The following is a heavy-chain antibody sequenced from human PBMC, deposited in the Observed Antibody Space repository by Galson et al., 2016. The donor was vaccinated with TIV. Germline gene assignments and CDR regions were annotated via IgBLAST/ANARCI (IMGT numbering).Heavy chain of an antibody. CDR1: GFTFSNYW. D-gene: IGHD6-13*01. J-gene: IGHJ5*02. V-gene: IGHV3-7*01. Sequence: SLRLSCAASGFTFSNYWMSWVRQAPGKGLEWVANIKQDGSEKYYVDSVKGRFTISRDNAENSLYLQMNSLTSEDTAVFYCARAGNISNWYDLIFDTWGQGTLVTVSS. CDR2: IKQDGSEK. CDR3: ARAGNISNWYDLIFDT.